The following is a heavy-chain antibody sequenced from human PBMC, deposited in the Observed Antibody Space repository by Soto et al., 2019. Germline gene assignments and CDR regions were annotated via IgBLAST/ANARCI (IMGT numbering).Heavy chain of an antibody. D-gene: IGHD2-15*01. CDR3: ARGATPIDY. J-gene: IGHJ4*02. CDR2: ISAYNGNT. CDR1: GYTFTNFG. Sequence: QVQLVQSGAEVKKPGASVKVSCKASGYTFTNFGISWVRQAPGQGLEWMGWISAYNGNTNYAQNFEGRVTMTTDTSTSTAYTEPRSLRSDDTAVYYRARGATPIDYWGQGTLVTVSS. V-gene: IGHV1-18*01.